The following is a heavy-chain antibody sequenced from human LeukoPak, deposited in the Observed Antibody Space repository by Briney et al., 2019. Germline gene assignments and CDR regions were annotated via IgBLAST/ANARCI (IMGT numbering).Heavy chain of an antibody. V-gene: IGHV1-18*01. Sequence: ASVKVSCKASGYTFSSYGITWVRQAPGQGLEWMAWISAYNGETKFAQKFQDRVTITTDTSTSTAYMELRSLRSDDTAVYYCARETINVRDGTWYLGWFDPWGQGTLVTVSS. D-gene: IGHD6-13*01. J-gene: IGHJ5*02. CDR1: GYTFSSYG. CDR2: ISAYNGET. CDR3: ARETINVRDGTWYLGWFDP.